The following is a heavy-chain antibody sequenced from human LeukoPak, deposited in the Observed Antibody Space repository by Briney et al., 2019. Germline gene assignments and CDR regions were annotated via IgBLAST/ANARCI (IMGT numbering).Heavy chain of an antibody. CDR2: IYYSGST. Sequence: SETLSLTCTVSGGSISSYYWSWIRQPPGKGLEWIGYIYYSGSTNYNPSLKSRVTISVDTSKNQFSLKLSSVTAADTAVYYCARAGGMATTPDYWGQGTLVTVSS. V-gene: IGHV4-59*01. CDR1: GGSISSYY. CDR3: ARAGGMATTPDY. J-gene: IGHJ4*02. D-gene: IGHD5-24*01.